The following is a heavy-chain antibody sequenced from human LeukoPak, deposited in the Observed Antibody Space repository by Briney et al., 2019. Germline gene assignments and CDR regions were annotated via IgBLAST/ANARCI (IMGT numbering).Heavy chain of an antibody. CDR3: ARGGVPGAYDI. V-gene: IGHV3-74*01. CDR2: IFNDGTNR. Sequence: GGSLRLSCAAFGFIFSTNEMHWVRQAPGKGLVWVSRIFNDGTNRGYADSVKGRFTISRDNAKNTLYLQMNSLTGEDTAVYYCARGGVPGAYDIWGQGTMVTVS. D-gene: IGHD1-26*01. CDR1: GFIFSTNE. J-gene: IGHJ3*02.